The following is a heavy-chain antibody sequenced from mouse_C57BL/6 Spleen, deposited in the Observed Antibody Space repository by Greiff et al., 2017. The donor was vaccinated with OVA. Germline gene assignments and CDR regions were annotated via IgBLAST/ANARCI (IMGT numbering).Heavy chain of an antibody. Sequence: ESGPGLVKPSQSLSLTCSVTGYSITSGYYWNWIRQFPGNKLEWMGYISYDGSNNYNPSLKNRISITRDTSKNQFFLKLNSVTTEDTATYYCARDEEIYYYGSPWFAYWGQGTLVTVSA. CDR2: ISYDGSN. CDR3: ARDEEIYYYGSPWFAY. D-gene: IGHD1-1*01. CDR1: GYSITSGYY. V-gene: IGHV3-6*01. J-gene: IGHJ3*01.